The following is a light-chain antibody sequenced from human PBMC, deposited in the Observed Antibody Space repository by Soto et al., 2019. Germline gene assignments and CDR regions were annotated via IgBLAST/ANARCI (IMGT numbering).Light chain of an antibody. CDR3: QQYNSYSRT. Sequence: DIQMTQPPSTLSASLGDRVTITYQASQSISSWLDWYQQKPGKAPKLLIYKASSLESGVPSRFSGSGSGTEFTLTISSLQPDDFATYYCQQYNSYSRTFGQGTKVDI. CDR1: QSISSW. J-gene: IGKJ1*01. V-gene: IGKV1-5*03. CDR2: KAS.